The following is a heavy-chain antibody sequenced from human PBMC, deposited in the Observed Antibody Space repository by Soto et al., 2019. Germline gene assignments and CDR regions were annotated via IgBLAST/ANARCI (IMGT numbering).Heavy chain of an antibody. CDR2: IYYSGST. Sequence: SETLSLTCTVSGGSISSGGYYWSWIRQHLGKGLDWIGYIYYSGSTYYNPSLKSLVTISVDTSKNQFSLKLSSVTAADTAVYYCARVIHSWFDPWGQGTLVTVSS. V-gene: IGHV4-31*01. J-gene: IGHJ5*02. CDR3: ARVIHSWFDP. D-gene: IGHD3-16*01. CDR1: GGSISSGGYY.